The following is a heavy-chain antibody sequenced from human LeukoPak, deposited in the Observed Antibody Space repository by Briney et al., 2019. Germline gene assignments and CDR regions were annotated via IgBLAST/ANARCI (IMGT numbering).Heavy chain of an antibody. D-gene: IGHD2-2*01. V-gene: IGHV1-2*02. J-gene: IGHJ5*02. Sequence: ASVKDSFMGSGYTFTDYYMHWVRQAPGQGGEGMGGINTNRGGTNYAQKFQGRVTMTMDTSISTAYMELSSLRSDDTAVYYCARRGYCSSTSCYRNWFDPWGQGTLVTVSS. CDR3: ARRGYCSSTSCYRNWFDP. CDR2: INTNRGGT. CDR1: GYTFTDYY.